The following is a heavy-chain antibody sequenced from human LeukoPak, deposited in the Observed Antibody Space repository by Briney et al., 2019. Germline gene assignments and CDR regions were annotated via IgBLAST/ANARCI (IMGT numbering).Heavy chain of an antibody. CDR1: GFTFNTYA. CDR2: ISGSGGST. V-gene: IGHV3-23*01. Sequence: GGSLRLSCAASGFTFNTYAMSWVRQAPGKGLEWVSAISGSGGSTYYADSVKGRFTISRDNSKNTLYLQMNSLRAEDTAVYYCAKDRGYYDSSGYCDYWGQGTLVTVSS. CDR3: AKDRGYYDSSGYCDY. D-gene: IGHD3-22*01. J-gene: IGHJ4*02.